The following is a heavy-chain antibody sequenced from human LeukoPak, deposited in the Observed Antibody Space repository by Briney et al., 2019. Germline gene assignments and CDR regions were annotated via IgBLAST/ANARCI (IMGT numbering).Heavy chain of an antibody. Sequence: GGSLRLSCAASGFMISSYSMQWVRQAPGKGLEFVAAISPSGDSRSHADDVQGRFTISRDNSNGALYLQMDSLRADDMGIYYCARELSYYYLDVWGTGTTVTVSS. CDR2: ISPSGDSR. J-gene: IGHJ6*03. V-gene: IGHV3-64*02. CDR1: GFMISSYS. CDR3: ARELSYYYLDV.